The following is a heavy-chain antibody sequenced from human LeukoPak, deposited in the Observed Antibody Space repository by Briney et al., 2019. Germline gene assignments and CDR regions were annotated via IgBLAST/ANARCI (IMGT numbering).Heavy chain of an antibody. Sequence: ASVKVSCKASGYTFIDYYMHWVRQAPGQGLEWMGWINPNSGDTNYAQKFQGRVTMTRDTSIVTAYMELSRLRPDDTAVYYCARDRLRYTYVVWGQGTLVTVSS. CDR1: GYTFIDYY. J-gene: IGHJ4*02. CDR2: INPNSGDT. D-gene: IGHD5-18*01. CDR3: ARDRLRYTYVV. V-gene: IGHV1-2*02.